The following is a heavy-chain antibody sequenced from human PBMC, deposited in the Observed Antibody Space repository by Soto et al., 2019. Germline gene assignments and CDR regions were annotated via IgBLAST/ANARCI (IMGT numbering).Heavy chain of an antibody. CDR2: IKSKSDGGAT. D-gene: IGHD6-13*01. Sequence: EVQLVESGGALVKPGESLRPSCAASGFIFSNAWMNWVRQAPGKGLEWVGRIKSKSDGGATDYAAPVKGRFIISRDDSNNTLDLQMNSLKTEDTAVYYCTTAPGIAGPWGQGTLVTVSS. CDR3: TTAPGIAGP. CDR1: GFIFSNAW. V-gene: IGHV3-15*07. J-gene: IGHJ4*02.